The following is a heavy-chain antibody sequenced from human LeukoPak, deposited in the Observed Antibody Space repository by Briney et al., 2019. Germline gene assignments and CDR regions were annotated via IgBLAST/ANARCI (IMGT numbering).Heavy chain of an antibody. D-gene: IGHD7-27*01. V-gene: IGHV3-23*01. Sequence: GGSLRLSCAASGFTFNIHAMTWARQAPGRGLEWVSVVSPNGDSTFYADSVKGRFTISRDNSKNMVFLQMDSLGAEDMAVYYCARNWGLDYWGQGTLVTVSS. J-gene: IGHJ4*02. CDR3: ARNWGLDY. CDR2: VSPNGDST. CDR1: GFTFNIHA.